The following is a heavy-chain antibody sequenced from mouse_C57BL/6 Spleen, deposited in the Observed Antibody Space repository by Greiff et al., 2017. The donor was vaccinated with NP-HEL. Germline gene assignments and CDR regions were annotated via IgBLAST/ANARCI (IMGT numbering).Heavy chain of an antibody. CDR2: IYPSDSET. D-gene: IGHD2-3*01. CDR3: ARGYDGYFLY. J-gene: IGHJ3*01. CDR1: GYTFTSYW. Sequence: VQLQQPGAELVRPGSSVKLSCKASGYTFTSYWMDWVKQRPGQGLEWIGNIYPSDSETHYNQKFKDKATLTVDKSSSTAYMQLSSLTSEDSAVYYCARGYDGYFLYWGQGTLVTVSA. V-gene: IGHV1-61*01.